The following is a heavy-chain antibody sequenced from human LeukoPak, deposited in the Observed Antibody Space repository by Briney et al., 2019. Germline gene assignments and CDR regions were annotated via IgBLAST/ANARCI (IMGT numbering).Heavy chain of an antibody. CDR3: AREAWERDFFGF. J-gene: IGHJ4*02. D-gene: IGHD1-26*01. CDR1: GGSISSGSYY. CDR2: MYHTGST. Sequence: SETLSLTCTVSGGSISSGSYYWGWIRQPPGKGPEWIGSMYHTGSTYYNPSLKSRVTISVDTSKNQFSLKLTSVTAADTAVYYCAREAWERDFFGFWGQGTLVTVSS. V-gene: IGHV4-39*02.